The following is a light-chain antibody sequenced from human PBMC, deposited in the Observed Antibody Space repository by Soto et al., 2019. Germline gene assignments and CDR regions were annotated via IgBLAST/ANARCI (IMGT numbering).Light chain of an antibody. V-gene: IGKV3-11*01. CDR3: QHRSNWPLT. Sequence: EIVLTQSPATLSLSPGEGATLSCRASQSVSSYLAWYQQKPGQAPRLLIYDASNRATGIPARFSGSGSGTDFTLTISSLEPEDFAVHYCQHRSNWPLTFGGGTKVEIK. J-gene: IGKJ4*01. CDR1: QSVSSY. CDR2: DAS.